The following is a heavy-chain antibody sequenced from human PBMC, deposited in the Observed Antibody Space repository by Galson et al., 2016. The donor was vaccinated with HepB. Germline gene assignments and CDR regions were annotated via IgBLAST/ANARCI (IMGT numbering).Heavy chain of an antibody. J-gene: IGHJ4*02. CDR2: INPRDGTT. CDR3: ARDTDSGDYGRGLDY. Sequence: SVKVSCKASGYTFTSYYMHWVRQAPRQGLEWLGIINPRDGTTSYAQKFQGRVTMTRDTSTSTVYMELSSLRFEDMAIYYCARDTDSGDYGRGLDYWGQGTQVTVSS. CDR1: GYTFTSYY. D-gene: IGHD4-17*01. V-gene: IGHV1-46*01.